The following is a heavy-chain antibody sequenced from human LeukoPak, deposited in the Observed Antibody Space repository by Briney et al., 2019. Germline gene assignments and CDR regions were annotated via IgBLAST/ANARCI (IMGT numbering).Heavy chain of an antibody. V-gene: IGHV3-23*01. CDR2: ISGSGDGT. CDR1: GYTFSSYA. J-gene: IGHJ4*02. Sequence: PAGGSLRLSCAASGYTFSSYAMSWFRQAPGKGREWVSAISGSGDGTYYADSVRGRFTISRDNSKNTLYLQMNSLRAEDTAMYYCAKGIPYTGYVGDCWGQGTLVSVSS. CDR3: AKGIPYTGYVGDC. D-gene: IGHD5-12*01.